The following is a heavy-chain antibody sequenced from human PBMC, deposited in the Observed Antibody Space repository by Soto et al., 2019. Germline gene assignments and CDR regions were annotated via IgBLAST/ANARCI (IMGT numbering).Heavy chain of an antibody. CDR1: GGSISSYY. CDR2: IYTSGST. D-gene: IGHD3-3*01. CDR3: ARDRLRDFWSGYPTSYNWFDP. J-gene: IGHJ5*02. Sequence: QVQLQESGPGLVKPSETLSLTCTVSGGSISSYYWSWIRQPAGKGLEWIGRIYTSGSTNYNPSLKSRVTMSVDTSKNQFSLKLSSVTAADAAVYYCARDRLRDFWSGYPTSYNWFDPWGQGTLVTVSS. V-gene: IGHV4-4*07.